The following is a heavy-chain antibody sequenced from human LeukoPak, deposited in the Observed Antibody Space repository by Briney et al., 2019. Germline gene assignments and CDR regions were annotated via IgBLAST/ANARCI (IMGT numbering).Heavy chain of an antibody. CDR2: VYYSGST. V-gene: IGHV4-59*12. D-gene: IGHD6-19*01. Sequence: SETLSLTCTVSSGSIRSYYWSWIRQPPGKGLEWIGYVYYSGSTDYNPSLKSRVTISVDTSKNQFSLKLSSVTAADTAVYYCARGQLTYSSGWYPGYWGQGTLVTVSS. J-gene: IGHJ4*02. CDR3: ARGQLTYSSGWYPGY. CDR1: SGSIRSYY.